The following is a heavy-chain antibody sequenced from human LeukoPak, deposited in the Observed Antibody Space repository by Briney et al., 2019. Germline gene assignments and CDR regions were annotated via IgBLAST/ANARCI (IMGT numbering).Heavy chain of an antibody. D-gene: IGHD7-27*01. V-gene: IGHV3-30*04. Sequence: PGRSLRLSCAASGFTFSSYAMHWVRQAPGKGLEWVAVISYDGSNKYYADSVKGRFIISRDNSKNTLYLQMNSLRAEDTAVYYCARGRPGASGAFDIWGQGTMVTVSS. CDR2: ISYDGSNK. J-gene: IGHJ3*02. CDR3: ARGRPGASGAFDI. CDR1: GFTFSSYA.